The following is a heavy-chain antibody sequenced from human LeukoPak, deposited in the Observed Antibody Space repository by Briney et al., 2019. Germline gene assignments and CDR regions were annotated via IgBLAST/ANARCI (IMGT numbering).Heavy chain of an antibody. D-gene: IGHD3-22*01. CDR3: AKYYYDSSGYYYFDY. J-gene: IGHJ4*02. CDR1: GFTFSSYA. Sequence: GGSLRLPCAASGFTFSSYAMSWVRQAPGKGLEWVSAISGSGGSTYYADSVKGRFTISRDNSKNKLYLQLNSLRAEDTAVYYCAKYYYDSSGYYYFDYWGQGTEVTVSS. CDR2: ISGSGGST. V-gene: IGHV3-23*01.